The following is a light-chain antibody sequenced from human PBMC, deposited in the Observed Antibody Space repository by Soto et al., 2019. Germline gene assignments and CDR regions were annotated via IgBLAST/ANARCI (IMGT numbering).Light chain of an antibody. CDR1: QSVSSN. CDR3: QQRSHWPPIT. V-gene: IGKV3-11*01. Sequence: EIVLTQSPATLSVSPGERATLSCRASQSVSSNLAWYQQKPGQAPRLLVYDASNRATGIPARFSGSGSGTDFTLTISSLEPEDFAVYFCQQRSHWPPITFGQGTRLEI. J-gene: IGKJ5*01. CDR2: DAS.